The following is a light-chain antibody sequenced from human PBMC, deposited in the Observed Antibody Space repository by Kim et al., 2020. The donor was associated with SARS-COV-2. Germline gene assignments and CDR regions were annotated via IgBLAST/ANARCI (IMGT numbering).Light chain of an antibody. V-gene: IGLV3-21*04. CDR3: QVWHRGSENV. J-gene: IGLJ1*01. Sequence: SYELTQPPSVSVAPGKTASITCGGSNIGSKSVNWYQQKPGQAPVLVIYYDTDRPSGIPERFSGSTSDNTATLTISRAEAGDEADYYCQVWHRGSENVFGTGTKVTVL. CDR1: NIGSKS. CDR2: YDT.